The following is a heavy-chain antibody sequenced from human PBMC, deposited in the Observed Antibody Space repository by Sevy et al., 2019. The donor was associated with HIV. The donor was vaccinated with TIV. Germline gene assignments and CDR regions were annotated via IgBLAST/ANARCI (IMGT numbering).Heavy chain of an antibody. J-gene: IGHJ3*02. D-gene: IGHD3-10*01. CDR3: ARGGRLLLLWFGELLNPDAFDI. CDR1: GFTFSSYA. V-gene: IGHV3-30-3*01. CDR2: ISYDGSNK. Sequence: GGSLRLSCAASGFTFSSYAMHWVRQAPGKGLEWVAVISYDGSNKYYADSVKGRFTISIDNSKNTLYLQMNSLRAEDTAVYYCARGGRLLLLWFGELLNPDAFDIWGQGTMVTVSS.